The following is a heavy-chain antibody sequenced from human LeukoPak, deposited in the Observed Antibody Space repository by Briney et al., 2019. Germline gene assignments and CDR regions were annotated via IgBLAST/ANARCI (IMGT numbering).Heavy chain of an antibody. J-gene: IGHJ6*02. CDR2: IDPSDSYT. D-gene: IGHD3-22*01. CDR1: GYSFTSYW. CDR3: ASDYDSSGSIANYYYYGMDV. V-gene: IGHV5-10-1*01. Sequence: PGESLKISCKGSGYSFTSYWISWVRQIPGKGLEWMGRIDPSDSYTNHSPSFQGHVTSSADKSISTAYLQWSSLKASETAMYSCASDYDSSGSIANYYYYGMDVWGQGATVTVSS.